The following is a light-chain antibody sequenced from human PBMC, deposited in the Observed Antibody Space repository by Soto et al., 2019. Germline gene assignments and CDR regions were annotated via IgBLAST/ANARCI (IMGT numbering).Light chain of an antibody. J-gene: IGKJ5*01. CDR1: QSVSNN. Sequence: EIVMTHSPATLSVSPGERATLSCRASQSVSNNLAWYQQKPGQAPRLLIYDASNRATGIPARFSGSGSGTDFTLTINSLQPEDYATYYCQQFHSFPITFGQGTRLEIK. CDR3: QQFHSFPIT. CDR2: DAS. V-gene: IGKV3D-15*01.